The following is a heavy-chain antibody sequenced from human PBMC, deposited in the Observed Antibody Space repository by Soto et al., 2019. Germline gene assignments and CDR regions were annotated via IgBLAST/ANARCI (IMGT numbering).Heavy chain of an antibody. CDR1: GYTFTSYD. V-gene: IGHV1-8*01. D-gene: IGHD3-22*01. CDR3: ARGGYYYDSSAYYRPFDY. Sequence: QVQLVQSGAEVKKPGASVKVSCKASGYTFTSYDINWVRQATGQGLEWMGWMNPNSGNTGYAQKFQGRGTMTRDTSIRPAYLELSSLSSKDTAVYYCARGGYYYDSSAYYRPFDYGGQGTLVTVSS. CDR2: MNPNSGNT. J-gene: IGHJ4*02.